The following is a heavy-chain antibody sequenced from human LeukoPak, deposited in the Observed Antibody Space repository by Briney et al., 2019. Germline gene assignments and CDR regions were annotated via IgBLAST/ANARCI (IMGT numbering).Heavy chain of an antibody. J-gene: IGHJ5*02. CDR3: ARECGDYVWRAGANWFDP. Sequence: SVKVSCKASGGTFSSYAISWVRQAPGQGLEWMGGIIPIFGTANYAQKFQGRVTMTADESTSTAYMELSSLRSEDTAVYYCARECGDYVWRAGANWFDPWGQGTLVTVSS. D-gene: IGHD2-21*02. CDR2: IIPIFGTA. CDR1: GGTFSSYA. V-gene: IGHV1-69*13.